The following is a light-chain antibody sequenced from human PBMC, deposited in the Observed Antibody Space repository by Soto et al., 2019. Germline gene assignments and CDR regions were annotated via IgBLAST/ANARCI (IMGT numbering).Light chain of an antibody. Sequence: QSALTQPRSMSGSPGQSVTISCTGTNSDVGGYNYVSWYQQHPGKAPKLMIYDVTKRPSGVPDRVSGSKSGNTASLTISGLQAEDEGDYYYCSYAGSYTALFGGGTKLTVL. J-gene: IGLJ2*01. CDR1: NSDVGGYNY. CDR3: CSYAGSYTAL. V-gene: IGLV2-11*01. CDR2: DVT.